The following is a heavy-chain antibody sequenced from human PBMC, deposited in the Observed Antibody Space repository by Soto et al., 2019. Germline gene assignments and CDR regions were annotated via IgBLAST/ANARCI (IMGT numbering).Heavy chain of an antibody. CDR1: GFTFGDYA. CDR2: IRIKAYGGTT. D-gene: IGHD1-1*01. J-gene: IGHJ4*02. Sequence: GGSLRLSFTASGFTFGDYAMSWFRQAPGKGLEWVGFIRIKAYGGTTEYAGSVKGTFRISRDNSKGIAYLDMNSRKNEDTAVDYCTRDLRGQRRDYCCPGTPVTVSS. CDR3: TRDLRGQRRDY. V-gene: IGHV3-49*03.